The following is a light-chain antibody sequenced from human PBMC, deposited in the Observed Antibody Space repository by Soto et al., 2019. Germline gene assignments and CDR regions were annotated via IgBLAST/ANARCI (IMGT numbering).Light chain of an antibody. CDR2: DAS. V-gene: IGKV1-33*01. CDR1: QDIKDY. Sequence: DIQMTQSPSSLSASVGDRVTITCQASQDIKDYLNWYQQKPGKAPNLLIYDASNLKTGVPSRFSGSGSGTHFTFTISSLQPEDIATYYCQHYDHLPPLSFGGGTKVEIK. J-gene: IGKJ4*01. CDR3: QHYDHLPPLS.